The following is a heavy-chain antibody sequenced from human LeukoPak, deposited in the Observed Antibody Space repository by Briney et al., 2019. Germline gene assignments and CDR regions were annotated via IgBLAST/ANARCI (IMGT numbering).Heavy chain of an antibody. CDR1: GYSFTSYW. CDR2: IYPGDSDT. D-gene: IGHD2-2*01. V-gene: IGHV5-51*01. J-gene: IGHJ4*02. CDR3: ARHGPKPAAPYYFDY. Sequence: GESLKISCKGSGYSFTSYWIGWVRQMPGKGLEWMGIIYPGDSDTRYSPSFHGQVTISADKSISTAYLQWSSLKASDTAMYYCARHGPKPAAPYYFDYWGQGTLVTVSS.